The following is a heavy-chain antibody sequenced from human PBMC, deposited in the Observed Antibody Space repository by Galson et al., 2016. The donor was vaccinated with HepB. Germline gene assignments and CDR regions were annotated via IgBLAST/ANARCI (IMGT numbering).Heavy chain of an antibody. D-gene: IGHD5-18*01. CDR1: EYTFISRA. CDR3: SRDLGTQLWLYSFDY. CDR2: VDAANGAT. Sequence: SVKVSCKAPEYTFISRAIHWVRQAPGQRLEWMGWVDAANGATKYSQKFQGRVTITTDTSARVVYMELSSLRSEDTAIYYCSRDLGTQLWLYSFDYWGQGSLVTVSS. J-gene: IGHJ4*02. V-gene: IGHV1-3*01.